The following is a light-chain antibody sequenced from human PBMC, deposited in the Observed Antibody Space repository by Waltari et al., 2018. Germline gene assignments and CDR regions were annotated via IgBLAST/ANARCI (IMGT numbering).Light chain of an antibody. CDR2: YVS. CDR3: SSFTKNSLYV. Sequence: QSALTQPASVSGSPGQSITISCTGTSNDVGGYNFVSWYQQHPGKAPQLIIYYVSDRPSGVSTRFSGSKSDNTASLTISGLQAEDEADYYCSSFTKNSLYVFGTGTKVTVL. V-gene: IGLV2-14*03. CDR1: SNDVGGYNF. J-gene: IGLJ1*01.